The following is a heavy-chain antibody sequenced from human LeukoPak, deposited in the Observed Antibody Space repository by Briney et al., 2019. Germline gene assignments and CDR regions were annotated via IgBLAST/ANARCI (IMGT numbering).Heavy chain of an antibody. CDR2: TDDYETT. V-gene: IGHV4-59*08. CDR3: ARRGYTFDYLGMDV. CDR1: GGSISSYY. J-gene: IGHJ6*02. D-gene: IGHD5-12*01. Sequence: PSETLSLTCTVSGGSISSYYWSWIRQPPGKRLEWIGYTDDYETTNYNPSLRSRVTISVDTSKNQFSLKLMSVTAVDTAVYYCARRGYTFDYLGMDVWGHGTTVTVSS.